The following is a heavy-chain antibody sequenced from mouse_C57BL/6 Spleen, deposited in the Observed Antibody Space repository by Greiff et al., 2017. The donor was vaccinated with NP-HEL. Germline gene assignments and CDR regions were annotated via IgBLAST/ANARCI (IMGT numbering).Heavy chain of an antibody. V-gene: IGHV1-61*01. Sequence: QVQLKQPGAELVRPGSSVKLSCKASGYTFTSYWMDWVKQRPGQGLEWIGNIYPSDSETHYNQKFKDKATLTVDKSSSTAYMQLSSLTSEDSAVYYCAREKDYYGSSYGFAYWGQGTLVTVSA. CDR1: GYTFTSYW. CDR2: IYPSDSET. D-gene: IGHD1-1*01. J-gene: IGHJ3*01. CDR3: AREKDYYGSSYGFAY.